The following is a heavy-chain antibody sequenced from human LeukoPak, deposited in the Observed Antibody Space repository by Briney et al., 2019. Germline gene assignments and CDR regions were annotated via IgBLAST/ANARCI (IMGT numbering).Heavy chain of an antibody. D-gene: IGHD3-22*01. CDR1: GGSISSYY. V-gene: IGHV4-59*01. CDR2: IYYIGST. Sequence: PSETLSLTCTVSGGSISSYYWSWIRQPPGKGLDWIGYIYYIGSTNYNPSLKSRVTISVDTSKNQFSLKLSSVTAADTAVYYCARVFPPLEYYDSSGYYYFDYWGQGTLVTVSS. CDR3: ARVFPPLEYYDSSGYYYFDY. J-gene: IGHJ4*02.